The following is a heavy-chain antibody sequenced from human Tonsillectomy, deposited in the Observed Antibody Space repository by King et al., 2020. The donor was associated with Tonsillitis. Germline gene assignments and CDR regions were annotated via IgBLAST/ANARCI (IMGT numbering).Heavy chain of an antibody. CDR2: ILYDGSNK. CDR1: GFTFSDYG. D-gene: IGHD3-10*01. J-gene: IGHJ4*02. Sequence: VQLVESGGGVVQPGGSLRLSCVASGFTFSDYGMHWVRQAPGKGLEWVAFILYDGSNKYYVDFVKGRFTISRDNSKNTLFLQMNSLRTEDTAVYYCAKDRGPPATLKNWGQGTPVPVSS. V-gene: IGHV3-30*02. CDR3: AKDRGPPATLKN.